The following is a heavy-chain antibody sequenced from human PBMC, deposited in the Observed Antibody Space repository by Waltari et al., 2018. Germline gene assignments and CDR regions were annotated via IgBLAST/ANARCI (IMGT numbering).Heavy chain of an antibody. J-gene: IGHJ4*02. V-gene: IGHV4-38-2*01. Sequence: QVQLQESGPGLVKPSETLSLTCAVSGYSISSGYYWGWIRQPPGKGLEWIGSSYHSGSTYYNPSLKSRVTISVDTSKNQVSLKLSSVTAADTAVYYCARVGGIIVATPGGFDYWGQGTLVTVSS. CDR3: ARVGGIIVATPGGFDY. CDR2: SYHSGST. CDR1: GYSISSGYY. D-gene: IGHD5-12*01.